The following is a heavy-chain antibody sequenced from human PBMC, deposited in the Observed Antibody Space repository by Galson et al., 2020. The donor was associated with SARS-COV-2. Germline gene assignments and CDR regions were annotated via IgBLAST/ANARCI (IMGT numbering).Heavy chain of an antibody. CDR1: GFTFSDYT. CDR2: IFGSGSYR. Sequence: GESLKISCAASGFTFSDYTMIWVRQAPGKGLEWVSSIFGSGSYRYYADSVKGRFTVSRDSAKSSLYLQMISLGADDTAVYYCARDLGPAPMIKWYFDLWGRGALVTVSS. V-gene: IGHV3-21*01. D-gene: IGHD3-16*01. J-gene: IGHJ2*01. CDR3: ARDLGPAPMIKWYFDL.